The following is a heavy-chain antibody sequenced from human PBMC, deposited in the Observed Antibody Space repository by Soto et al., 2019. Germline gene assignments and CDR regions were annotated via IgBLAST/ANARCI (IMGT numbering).Heavy chain of an antibody. Sequence: TLSLTCAVYGGSFSGYYWSWIRQPPGKGLEWIGEINHSGSTNYNPSLKSRVTISVDTSKNQFSLKLSSVTAADTAVYYCARFDKSGYRYYYYGMDVWGQGTTVTVSS. D-gene: IGHD3-3*01. CDR1: GGSFSGYY. V-gene: IGHV4-34*01. CDR3: ARFDKSGYRYYYYGMDV. CDR2: INHSGST. J-gene: IGHJ6*02.